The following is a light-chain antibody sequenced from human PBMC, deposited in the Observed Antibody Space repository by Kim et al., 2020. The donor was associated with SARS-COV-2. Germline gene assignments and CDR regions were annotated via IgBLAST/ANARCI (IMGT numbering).Light chain of an antibody. CDR3: QQYGISSYS. CDR1: QSFGSSL. V-gene: IGKV3-20*01. Sequence: EVVLTQSPGTLSLSPGERATLSCRASQSFGSSLLAWYLQKPGQAPRLLIYGAYIRVAGIPDRFSGSGSGTDFTLTISSLGPEDFAMYYCQQYGISSYSFGQGTKLEI. CDR2: GAY. J-gene: IGKJ2*03.